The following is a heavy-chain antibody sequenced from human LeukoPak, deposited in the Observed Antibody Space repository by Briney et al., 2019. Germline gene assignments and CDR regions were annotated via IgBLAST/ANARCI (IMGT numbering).Heavy chain of an antibody. CDR1: GFIFSSYW. CDR3: ARGQYQLL. Sequence: GGSLILSCAASGFIFSSYWMSWVRQAPGKGLEWVAKVNPDGNVKYYVDSVRGRFTNSKDNPQNSVYLQMDSLKAEDTAVHYCARGQYQLLWGKGALIIVSS. V-gene: IGHV3-7*04. J-gene: IGHJ4*02. CDR2: VNPDGNVK. D-gene: IGHD2-2*01.